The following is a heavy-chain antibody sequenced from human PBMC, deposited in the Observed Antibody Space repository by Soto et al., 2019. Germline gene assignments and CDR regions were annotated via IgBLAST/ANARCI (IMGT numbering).Heavy chain of an antibody. CDR1: GASIGRCCYY. CDR2: IHFSGET. Sequence: SVTLSLTFTVSGASIGRCCYYWTWIRQHPGKALEWMGHIHFSGETNYNPSLMGRLTMSIDTSTNQFSLNLAAVTAADTAMYYCARDQGGDPDYWGQGTLVTVSS. CDR3: ARDQGGDPDY. V-gene: IGHV4-31*03. D-gene: IGHD2-21*01. J-gene: IGHJ4*02.